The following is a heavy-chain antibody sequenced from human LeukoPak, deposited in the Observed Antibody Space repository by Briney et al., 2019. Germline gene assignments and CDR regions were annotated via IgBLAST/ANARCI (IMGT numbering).Heavy chain of an antibody. V-gene: IGHV1-8*01. J-gene: IGHJ4*02. Sequence: ASVKVSCKASGYTFTSYDINWVRQATGQGLEWMGWMNPNSGNTGYAQKFQGRVTMTRNTSISTAYMELSSLRSEDTAVYYCARGSPTYYYDSSGYYYVYWGQGTLVTVSS. D-gene: IGHD3-22*01. CDR1: GYTFTSYD. CDR2: MNPNSGNT. CDR3: ARGSPTYYYDSSGYYYVY.